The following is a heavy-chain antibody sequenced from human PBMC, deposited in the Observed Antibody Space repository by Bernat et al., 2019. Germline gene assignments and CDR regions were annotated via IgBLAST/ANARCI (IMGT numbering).Heavy chain of an antibody. CDR2: ISSSSSYT. CDR3: ARGTSTSAPYMDV. Sequence: QVQLVESGGGLVKPGGSLRLSCAASGFTFSDYYMSWFHQAPGKGLDWVSYISSSSSYTNYADAVRGRFTISRENAKNSLYLQMNSLRAEDTAVYYCARGTSTSAPYMDVWGKGTTVTVAS. V-gene: IGHV3-11*05. J-gene: IGHJ6*03. CDR1: GFTFSDYY.